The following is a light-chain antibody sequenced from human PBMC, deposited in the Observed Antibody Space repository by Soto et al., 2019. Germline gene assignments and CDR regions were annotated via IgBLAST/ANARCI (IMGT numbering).Light chain of an antibody. CDR1: QSVSVN. CDR3: RQYTDWPLT. CDR2: GVS. J-gene: IGKJ1*01. Sequence: EVGMTQSPGTLSVSPGERATLSCRASQSVSVNLAWYQQKPGQAPRLLIYGVSTRATGVPDRFSGSGSGTDFTLTISRLEPEDFAVYYCRQYTDWPLTFGQGTKVDIK. V-gene: IGKV3D-15*01.